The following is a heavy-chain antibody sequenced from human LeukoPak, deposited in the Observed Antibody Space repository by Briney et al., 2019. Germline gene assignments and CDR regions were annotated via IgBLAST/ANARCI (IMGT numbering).Heavy chain of an antibody. CDR1: GFTFSSYA. CDR2: ISGSGGST. Sequence: GGSLRLSCAASGFTFSSYAMSWVRQAPGKGLEWVSAISGSGGSTYYADSVKGRFTISRDNSKNTLYLQMNSLRAEDTAVYYCAKDREVGAASVLPPYYFDYWGQGTLVTVSS. V-gene: IGHV3-23*01. J-gene: IGHJ4*02. D-gene: IGHD1-26*01. CDR3: AKDREVGAASVLPPYYFDY.